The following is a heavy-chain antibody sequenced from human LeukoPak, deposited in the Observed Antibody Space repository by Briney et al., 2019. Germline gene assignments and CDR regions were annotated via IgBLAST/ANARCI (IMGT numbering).Heavy chain of an antibody. CDR3: ARDQYYYDRSGYYPHLFDG. D-gene: IGHD3-22*01. CDR1: VGTFSSYA. J-gene: IGHJ4*02. Sequence: ASVKVSFKASVGTFSSYAISWVRQAPGQGLEWMGRIIPILGIANYAQKFQGRVTITADKSTSTAYMELSSLRSEDTAVYYCARDQYYYDRSGYYPHLFDGWGQGTLVTVSS. V-gene: IGHV1-69*04. CDR2: IIPILGIA.